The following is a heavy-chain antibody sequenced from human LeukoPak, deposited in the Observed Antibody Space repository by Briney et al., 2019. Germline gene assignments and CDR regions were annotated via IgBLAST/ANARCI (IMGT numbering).Heavy chain of an antibody. Sequence: GASVKVSCKASGYTFTSYDINWVRQATGQGLEWMGWMNPNSGNTGYAQKFQGRVTMTRNTSISTAYMELSSLRSEDTAVYYCARTQGTLWFGELMDVWGKGTTVTISS. CDR2: MNPNSGNT. CDR3: ARTQGTLWFGELMDV. J-gene: IGHJ6*04. V-gene: IGHV1-8*01. D-gene: IGHD3-10*01. CDR1: GYTFTSYD.